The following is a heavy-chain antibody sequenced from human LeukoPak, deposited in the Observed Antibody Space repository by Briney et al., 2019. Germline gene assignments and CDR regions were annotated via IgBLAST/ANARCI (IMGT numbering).Heavy chain of an antibody. CDR3: AKDMNDILTGFDY. Sequence: GGSLRLSCAASGFTFSGYGMHWVRQAPGKGLEWVAFIRYDGSNKYYADSVKGRFTTSRDNAKNSLYLQMNSLRAEDMALYYCAKDMNDILTGFDYWGQGTLVTVSS. J-gene: IGHJ4*02. CDR2: IRYDGSNK. D-gene: IGHD3-9*01. CDR1: GFTFSGYG. V-gene: IGHV3-30*02.